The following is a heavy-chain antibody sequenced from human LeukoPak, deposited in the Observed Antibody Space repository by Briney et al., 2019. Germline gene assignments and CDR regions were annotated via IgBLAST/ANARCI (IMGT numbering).Heavy chain of an antibody. J-gene: IGHJ4*02. V-gene: IGHV1-69*13. CDR1: GGTFSSYA. D-gene: IGHD6-19*01. CDR2: IIPIFGTA. Sequence: SVKVSCKASGGTFSSYAISWVRQAPGQGLEWMGGIIPIFGTANYAQKFQGRVTITADESTSTAYMELSSLRSEDTAVYYCARVGGEVAVAGAPLGYWGQGTLVTVSS. CDR3: ARVGGEVAVAGAPLGY.